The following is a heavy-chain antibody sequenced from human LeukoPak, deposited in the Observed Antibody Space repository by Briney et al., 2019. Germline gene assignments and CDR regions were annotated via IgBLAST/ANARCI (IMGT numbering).Heavy chain of an antibody. CDR1: GFTFSSSW. V-gene: IGHV3-7*01. CDR2: IKQDGSEQ. D-gene: IGHD6-19*01. Sequence: GGSLRLSCVASGFTFSSSWLSGFGKPPGKGLEWVAYIKQDGSEQHYVDSVKGRFTISRDNAKNSLYLQMNSLRVEDTAVFYCARGGWYPDYWGLGTLVTVSS. J-gene: IGHJ4*02. CDR3: ARGGWYPDY.